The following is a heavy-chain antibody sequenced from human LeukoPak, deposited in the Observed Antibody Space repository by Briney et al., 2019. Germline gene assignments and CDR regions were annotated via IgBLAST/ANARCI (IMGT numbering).Heavy chain of an antibody. CDR2: INPSGGST. CDR3: ARASSCGRRIDY. V-gene: IGHV1-46*01. D-gene: IGHD2-15*01. J-gene: IGHJ4*02. CDR1: GYTFTSYY. Sequence: ASVKVSCKASGYTFTSYYMHWARQAPGQGLEWMGIINPSGGSTSYAQKFQGRVTMTRDTSTSTVYMELSSLRSEDTAVYYCARASSCGRRIDYWGQGTLITVSS.